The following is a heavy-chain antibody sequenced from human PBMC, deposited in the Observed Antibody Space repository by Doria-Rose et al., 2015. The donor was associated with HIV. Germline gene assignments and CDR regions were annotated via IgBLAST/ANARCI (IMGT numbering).Heavy chain of an antibody. CDR3: ARMGSYRELDY. J-gene: IGHJ4*02. CDR1: GASVSSRGYY. CDR2: TYYTGTS. Sequence: VQLQESGPGLVKPSETLSLPCSVSGASVSSRGYYWNWIRQVPGKGLESLGYTYYTGTSDYSPSLKSRLNMAVDTSKNQFSLKLSFVTVADTAVYYCARMGSYRELDYWGQGALVIVSA. V-gene: IGHV4-31*03. D-gene: IGHD3-3*01.